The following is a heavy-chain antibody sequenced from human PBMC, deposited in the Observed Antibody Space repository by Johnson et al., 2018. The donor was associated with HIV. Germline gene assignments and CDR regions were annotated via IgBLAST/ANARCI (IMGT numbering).Heavy chain of an antibody. CDR3: ASHVGSSVGSAFDI. Sequence: VQLESGGGLVQPGGSLRLSCAASGFTFSSYWMNWVRQAPGKGLEWVANINQDGSEKYFVDSVKGRFSISRDNAKNSLCLQMNSLRAEDTAVYYCASHVGSSVGSAFDIWGQGTMVTVSS. CDR2: INQDGSEK. J-gene: IGHJ3*02. D-gene: IGHD6-6*01. CDR1: GFTFSSYW. V-gene: IGHV3-7*02.